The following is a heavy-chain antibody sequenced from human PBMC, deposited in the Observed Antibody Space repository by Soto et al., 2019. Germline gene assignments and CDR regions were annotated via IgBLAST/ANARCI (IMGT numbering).Heavy chain of an antibody. CDR2: ISSSSSYI. D-gene: IGHD2-15*01. CDR1: GFTFSSYS. J-gene: IGHJ6*03. V-gene: IGHV3-21*01. Sequence: EVQLVESGGGLVKPGGSLRLSCAASGFTFSSYSMNWVRQAPGKGLEWVSSISSSSSYIYYADSVKGRFTISRDNAKNSLYLQMNSLRAEDTAVYYCARAVVYCSGGSCYTDYYYYYYMDVWGKGTTVTVSS. CDR3: ARAVVYCSGGSCYTDYYYYYYMDV.